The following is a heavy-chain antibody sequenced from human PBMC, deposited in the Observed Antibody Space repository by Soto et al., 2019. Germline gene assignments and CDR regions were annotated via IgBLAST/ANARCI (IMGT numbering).Heavy chain of an antibody. CDR1: AFTFSSYA. V-gene: IGHV3-23*01. J-gene: IGHJ4*02. CDR3: ARANLGRTYYCYC. Sequence: PGGSLRLPGAASAFTFSSYAMNRVRQAHGRGREWDSDITGRGGSTYYTDPVKGRFTTSGDNCKYRLYLQMNGLRAEDTAVYYGARANLGRTYYCYCCGQGCMGTVSS. D-gene: IGHD1-1*01. CDR2: ITGRGGST.